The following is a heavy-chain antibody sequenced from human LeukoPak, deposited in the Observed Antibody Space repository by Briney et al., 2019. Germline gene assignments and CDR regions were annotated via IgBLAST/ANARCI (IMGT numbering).Heavy chain of an antibody. V-gene: IGHV3-23*01. J-gene: IGHJ6*02. CDR3: AKRGERLGYYYYYGMDV. D-gene: IGHD1-1*01. Sequence: PGGSLRLSCAASGFSFRSFWMSWVRQAPGKGLEWVSAISGSGGSTYYADSVKGRFTISRDNSKNTLYLQMNSLRAEDTAVYYCAKRGERLGYYYYYGMDVWGQGTTVTVSS. CDR1: GFSFRSFW. CDR2: ISGSGGST.